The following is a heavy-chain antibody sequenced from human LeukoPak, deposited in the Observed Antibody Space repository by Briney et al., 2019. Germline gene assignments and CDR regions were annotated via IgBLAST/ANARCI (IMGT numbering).Heavy chain of an antibody. J-gene: IGHJ5*02. Sequence: GGSLRLSCAASGFTFSTFAMIWVRQPPGKGLEWVSSIFPSGGEIHYADSVRGRFTISRDNSKSTLSLQMNSLRAEDTAVYYCARDALLWFGEANWFDPWGQGTLVTVSS. V-gene: IGHV3-23*01. CDR1: GFTFSTFA. D-gene: IGHD3-10*01. CDR2: IFPSGGEI. CDR3: ARDALLWFGEANWFDP.